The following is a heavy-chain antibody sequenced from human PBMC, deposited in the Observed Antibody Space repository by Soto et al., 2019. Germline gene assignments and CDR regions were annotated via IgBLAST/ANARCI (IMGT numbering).Heavy chain of an antibody. D-gene: IGHD3-22*01. CDR3: GRDRLGGYENSGFYF. J-gene: IGHJ4*02. CDR2: INTYNGNR. V-gene: IGHV1-18*01. CDR1: GYSFSSYG. Sequence: GASVKVSCKASGYSFSSYGIHWVRQAPGQGLEWMGWINTYNGNRNFAQKFEDRVTMTTATSANTVFMELRNLKSDDTAMYYCGRDRLGGYENSGFYFWGREPRVTVSS.